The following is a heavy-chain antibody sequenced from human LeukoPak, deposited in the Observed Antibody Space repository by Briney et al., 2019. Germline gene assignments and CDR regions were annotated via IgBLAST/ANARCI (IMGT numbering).Heavy chain of an antibody. Sequence: SVKVSCKASGGTFSSYAISWVRQAPGQGLEWMGRIIPILDIANYAQNFQGRVTITADKSTSTAYMELSSLRSEDTAVYYCASQRSSIRNYFDYWGQGTLVTVSS. CDR1: GGTFSSYA. CDR2: IIPILDIA. J-gene: IGHJ4*02. CDR3: ASQRSSIRNYFDY. D-gene: IGHD6-13*01. V-gene: IGHV1-69*04.